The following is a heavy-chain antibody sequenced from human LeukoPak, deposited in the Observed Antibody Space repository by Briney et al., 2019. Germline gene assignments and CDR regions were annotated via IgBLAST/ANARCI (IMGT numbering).Heavy chain of an antibody. Sequence: GASVKVSCKASGYTFTGYYMHWVRQAPGQGLEWKGWINPNSGGTNYAQKFQGRVTMTRDTSISTAYMELSRLRSDDTAVYYCARDTVRFLEWFPLYFDYWGQGTLVTVSS. CDR2: INPNSGGT. CDR3: ARDTVRFLEWFPLYFDY. V-gene: IGHV1-2*02. J-gene: IGHJ4*02. D-gene: IGHD3-3*01. CDR1: GYTFTGYY.